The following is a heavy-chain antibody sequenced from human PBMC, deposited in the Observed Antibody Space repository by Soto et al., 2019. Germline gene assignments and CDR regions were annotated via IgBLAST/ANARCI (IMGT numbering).Heavy chain of an antibody. V-gene: IGHV4-39*01. CDR3: ARLIYSSGWTRYYYYYGMDV. CDR2: IYYSGST. D-gene: IGHD6-19*01. J-gene: IGHJ6*02. CDR1: GGSISSSSYY. Sequence: SETLSLTCTVSGGSISSSSYYWGWIRQPPGKGLEWIGSIYYSGSTYYNPPLKSRVTISVDTSKNQFSLKLSSVTAADTAVYYCARLIYSSGWTRYYYYYGMDVWGQGTTVTV.